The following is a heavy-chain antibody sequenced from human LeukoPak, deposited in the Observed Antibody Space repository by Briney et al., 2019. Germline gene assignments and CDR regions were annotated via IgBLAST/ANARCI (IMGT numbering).Heavy chain of an antibody. J-gene: IGHJ3*02. D-gene: IGHD1-26*01. V-gene: IGHV3-30*18. Sequence: GGSLRLSCAASGFNFSSYGMHWVRQAPGKGLEWVAVISYDGSNKYYADSVKGRFTISRDNSKNTLYLQTNSLRAEDTAVYYCAKDQWELLRPGAFDIWGQGTMVTVSS. CDR1: GFNFSSYG. CDR2: ISYDGSNK. CDR3: AKDQWELLRPGAFDI.